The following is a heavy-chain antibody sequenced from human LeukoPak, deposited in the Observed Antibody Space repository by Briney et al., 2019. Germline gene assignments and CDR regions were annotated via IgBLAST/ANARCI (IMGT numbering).Heavy chain of an antibody. CDR3: ARNNYDFWSGYYTNWFDP. CDR1: GYTFTSYD. D-gene: IGHD3-3*01. V-gene: IGHV1-8*01. J-gene: IGHJ5*02. Sequence: ASVKVSCKASGYTFTSYDINWARQATGQGLEWMGWMNPNSGNTGYAQKFQGRVTMTRNTSISTAYMELSSLRSEDTAVYYCARNNYDFWSGYYTNWFDPWGQGTLVTVSS. CDR2: MNPNSGNT.